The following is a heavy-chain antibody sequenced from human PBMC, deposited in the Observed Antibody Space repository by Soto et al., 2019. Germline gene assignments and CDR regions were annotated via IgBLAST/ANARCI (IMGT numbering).Heavy chain of an antibody. V-gene: IGHV2-26*01. CDR3: ARMVRNDSSGYYLADP. CDR2: IFSNDEK. J-gene: IGHJ5*02. CDR1: GFSLSNARMG. D-gene: IGHD3-22*01. Sequence: QVTLKESGPVLVKPTETLTLTCTVSGFSLSNARMGVSWIRQPPGKALEWLAHIFSNDEKSYSTSLKSRRTISRDTTKSQVVLTITNMDPVDTAIYCCARMVRNDSSGYYLADPWGQGTLVTVSS.